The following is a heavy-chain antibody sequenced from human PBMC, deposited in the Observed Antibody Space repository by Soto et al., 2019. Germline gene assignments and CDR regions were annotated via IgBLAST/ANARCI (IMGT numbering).Heavy chain of an antibody. Sequence: QITLTESGPTLVKPTQTLTLTCTFSGFSFSTSAVGVGWIRQPPGKALEWLALIYWDDDKRYSPFLKSMLTITKDTSTNQVVLTMTNMDPVDTGTYYSAHLYWAASGTRYYFDYWGQGTLVTVSS. V-gene: IGHV2-5*02. CDR1: GFSFSTSAVG. J-gene: IGHJ4*02. D-gene: IGHD6-13*01. CDR2: IYWDDDK. CDR3: AHLYWAASGTRYYFDY.